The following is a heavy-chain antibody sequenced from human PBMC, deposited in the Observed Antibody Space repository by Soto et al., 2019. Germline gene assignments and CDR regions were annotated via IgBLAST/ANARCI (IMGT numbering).Heavy chain of an antibody. CDR1: GGTFSSYA. D-gene: IGHD3-22*01. CDR3: ARDSPYYYDSSGYPTFDY. V-gene: IGHV1-69*06. J-gene: IGHJ4*02. Sequence: GASVKVSCKASGGTFSSYAISWVRQAPGQGLEWMGGIIPIFGTANYAQKFQGRVTITADKSTSRAYMELSSLRSEDTAVYYCARDSPYYYDSSGYPTFDYWGQGTLVTVSS. CDR2: IIPIFGTA.